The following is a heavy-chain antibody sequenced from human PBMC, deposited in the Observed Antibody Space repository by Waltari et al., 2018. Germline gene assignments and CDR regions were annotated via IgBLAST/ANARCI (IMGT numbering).Heavy chain of an antibody. Sequence: QVQLQESGPGLVKPSETLSLTCTVSGGSISSYYWSWIRQPAGTGLEWIGRIYTSGSTNYNPSLKSRVTMSVDTSKNQFSLKLSSVTAADTAVYYCAREPGTYCGGDCYPNWFDPWGQGTLVTVSS. CDR3: AREPGTYCGGDCYPNWFDP. CDR2: IYTSGST. D-gene: IGHD2-21*01. V-gene: IGHV4-4*07. J-gene: IGHJ5*02. CDR1: GGSISSYY.